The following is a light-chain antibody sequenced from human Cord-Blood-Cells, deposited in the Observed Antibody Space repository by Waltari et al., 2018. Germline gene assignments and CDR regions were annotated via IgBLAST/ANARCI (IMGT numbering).Light chain of an antibody. Sequence: DIQMTQSPSSLSASVGDRVTITCRASQSISSYFNWYQQKPGKAPKLLIYAASSLQSGVPSRVSGSGSGTEFTRTISSLQPEDLATYYWQQSYSTPITFGQGTRLEIK. CDR3: QQSYSTPIT. V-gene: IGKV1-39*01. CDR1: QSISSY. CDR2: AAS. J-gene: IGKJ5*01.